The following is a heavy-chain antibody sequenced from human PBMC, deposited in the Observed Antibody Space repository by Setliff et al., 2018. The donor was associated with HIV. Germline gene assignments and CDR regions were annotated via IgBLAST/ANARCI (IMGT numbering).Heavy chain of an antibody. J-gene: IGHJ3*02. V-gene: IGHV1-18*01. D-gene: IGHD1-20*01. CDR2: MSTDNGNT. CDR1: GYSFSSYG. Sequence: ASVKVSCKASGYSFSSYGIGWVRLAPGQGLEWMGWMSTDNGNTNYAQKVQGRVTMTTDTGTRTAYMELRSLRSDDTAMYYCARMRGGHNIREGAFDIWGQGTMVNVSS. CDR3: ARMRGGHNIREGAFDI.